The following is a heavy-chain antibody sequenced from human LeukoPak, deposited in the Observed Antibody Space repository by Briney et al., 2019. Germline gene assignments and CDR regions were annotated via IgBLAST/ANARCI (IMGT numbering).Heavy chain of an antibody. CDR1: GGSFSGYY. Sequence: PSETLSLTCAVYGGSFSGYYWSWIRQPPGKGLEWIGEINHSGSTNYNPSLKSRVTISVDTSKNQFSLKLSSVTAADTAVYYCARYYDSSSQPVDAFDIWGQGTMVTVSS. CDR3: ARYYDSSSQPVDAFDI. D-gene: IGHD3-22*01. V-gene: IGHV4-34*01. J-gene: IGHJ3*02. CDR2: INHSGST.